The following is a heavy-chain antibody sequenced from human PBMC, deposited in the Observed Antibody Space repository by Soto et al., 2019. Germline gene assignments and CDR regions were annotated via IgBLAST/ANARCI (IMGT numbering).Heavy chain of an antibody. CDR2: IFHSGIT. J-gene: IGHJ4*02. CDR3: ARAWQQLRYFDY. D-gene: IGHD6-13*01. CDR1: GGSISTYY. Sequence: SETLSLTCTVSGGSISTYYWSWIRQPPGKGLEWIGEIFHSGITNYNPSLKSRVTISVDTSKNQFSLKLSSVTAADTAVYYCARAWQQLRYFDYWGQGTLVTVS. V-gene: IGHV4-59*12.